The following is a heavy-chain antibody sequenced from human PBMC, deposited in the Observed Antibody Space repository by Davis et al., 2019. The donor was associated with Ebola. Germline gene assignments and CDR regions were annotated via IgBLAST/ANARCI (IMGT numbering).Heavy chain of an antibody. CDR2: ISAYNGNT. CDR1: GYTFKNYA. J-gene: IGHJ3*02. Sequence: ASVKVSCKASGYTFKNYAISWVRQAPGQGLEWMGWISAYNGNTNYAQILQGRVTLTTDTSTCTAYMELRNLRSDDTAVYFCARTSIVGTTTTASDIWGQGTKVTVSS. CDR3: ARTSIVGTTTTASDI. D-gene: IGHD1-26*01. V-gene: IGHV1-18*01.